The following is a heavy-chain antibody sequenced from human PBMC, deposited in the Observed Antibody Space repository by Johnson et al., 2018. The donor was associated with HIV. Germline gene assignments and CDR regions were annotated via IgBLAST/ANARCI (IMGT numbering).Heavy chain of an antibody. D-gene: IGHD6-19*01. CDR2: VKSKTDGGTT. Sequence: VQLVESGGGLVKPGGSLRVSCAASGFTFSNAWMSWVRHAPGKGLEWVGRVKSKTDGGTTDYATPVKGRFAISRDDSKTTLYLQMNSLKTEDTAVYSCSTARNRLWSSRGWTGFWACDIWGQGTMVTVSS. CDR1: GFTFSNAW. V-gene: IGHV3-15*01. J-gene: IGHJ3*02. CDR3: STARNRLWSSRGWTGFWACDI.